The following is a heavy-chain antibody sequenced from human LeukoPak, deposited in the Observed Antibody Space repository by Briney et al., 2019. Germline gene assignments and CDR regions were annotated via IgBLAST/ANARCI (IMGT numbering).Heavy chain of an antibody. V-gene: IGHV4-59*01. CDR1: GGSISSYY. D-gene: IGHD3-9*01. J-gene: IGHJ3*02. CDR3: ARTHTDPSYYDILTGYYWGDAFDI. CDR2: IYYSGST. Sequence: SDTLSLTCTVSGGSISSYYWSWIRQPPGKGLEWIGYIYYSGSTNYNPSLKSRVTISVDTSKNQFSLKLSSVTAADTAVYYCARTHTDPSYYDILTGYYWGDAFDIWGQGTMVTVSS.